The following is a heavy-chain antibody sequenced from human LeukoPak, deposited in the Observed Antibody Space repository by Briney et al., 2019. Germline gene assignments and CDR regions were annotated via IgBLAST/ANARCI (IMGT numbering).Heavy chain of an antibody. J-gene: IGHJ4*02. D-gene: IGHD3-22*01. CDR1: EFTFSSYG. Sequence: PGGSLRLSCAASEFTFSSYGMHWVRQAPGKGLEWVAVISYDGSNKYYADSVKGRFTISRDNSKNTLYLQMNSLRAEDTAVYYCAKGGNDYDSSALGFDYWGQGTLVTVSS. CDR3: AKGGNDYDSSALGFDY. CDR2: ISYDGSNK. V-gene: IGHV3-30*18.